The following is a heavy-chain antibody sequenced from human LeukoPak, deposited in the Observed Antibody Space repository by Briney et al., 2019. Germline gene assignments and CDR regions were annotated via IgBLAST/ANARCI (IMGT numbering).Heavy chain of an antibody. Sequence: GGSLRLSCAASGFTFDDYGMSWVRQAPGKGLEWVSGINWNGGSTVYADSVKGRFTISRDNAKNSLYLQMNSLRAEDTALYYCARDRGPAAIPVFDYWGQGTLVTVSS. V-gene: IGHV3-20*04. CDR3: ARDRGPAAIPVFDY. CDR1: GFTFDDYG. D-gene: IGHD2-2*02. J-gene: IGHJ4*02. CDR2: INWNGGST.